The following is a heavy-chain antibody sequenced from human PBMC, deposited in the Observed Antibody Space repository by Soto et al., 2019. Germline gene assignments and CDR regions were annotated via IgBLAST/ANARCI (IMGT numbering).Heavy chain of an antibody. V-gene: IGHV4-61*01. CDR2: ISYSGSS. CDR3: AGNYNVDV. D-gene: IGHD1-7*01. CDR1: GVSVSGGSYY. J-gene: IGHJ6*02. Sequence: LETLSLTCTVSGVSVSGGSYYWIWVRQPPGKGLQFIGYISYSGSSNYNPSLKSRVTISVDTSKTQFSLRLSSVTAADTAMYYCAGNYNVDVWGQGTTVTVSS.